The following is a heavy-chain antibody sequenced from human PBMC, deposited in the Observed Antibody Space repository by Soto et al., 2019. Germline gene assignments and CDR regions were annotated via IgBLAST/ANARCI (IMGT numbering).Heavy chain of an antibody. J-gene: IGHJ4*02. D-gene: IGHD3-10*01. V-gene: IGHV3-23*01. CDR3: AKGRTMVRGYFDY. Sequence: EVQLLESGGGLVQPGGSLRLSCAASGFTFSSYAMTWVRQAPGKGLEWVSGISGSGGSTYYADSVKGRFTISRDNSKNTLYLQMNSLRAEDTAVCYCAKGRTMVRGYFDYWGQGTLVTVSS. CDR2: ISGSGGST. CDR1: GFTFSSYA.